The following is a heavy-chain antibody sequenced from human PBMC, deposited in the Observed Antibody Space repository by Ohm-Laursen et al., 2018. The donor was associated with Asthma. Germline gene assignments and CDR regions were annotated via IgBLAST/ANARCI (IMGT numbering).Heavy chain of an antibody. V-gene: IGHV4-31*03. Sequence: TLSLTCTASGGSISSGGYYWSWIRQHPGKGLEWIGYIYYSGSTYYNPSLKSRVTISVDTSKNQFSLKLSSVTAADTAVYYCARGGRLQGFHFDPWGQGTLVTVSS. CDR1: GGSISSGGYY. J-gene: IGHJ5*02. CDR3: ARGGRLQGFHFDP. CDR2: IYYSGST. D-gene: IGHD3-16*01.